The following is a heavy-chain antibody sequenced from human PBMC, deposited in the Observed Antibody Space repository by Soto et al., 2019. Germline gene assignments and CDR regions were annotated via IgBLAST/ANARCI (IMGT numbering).Heavy chain of an antibody. CDR2: IYYSGST. CDR3: ARRVASSTGYYFDY. D-gene: IGHD2-2*01. CDR1: GGSISSYY. Sequence: SETLSLTCTVSGGSISSYYWSWIRQPPGKGLEWIGYIYYSGSTNYNPSLKSRVTIAVDTSKNQFSLKLSSVTAADTAVYYCARRVASSTGYYFDYWGQGTLVTVSS. J-gene: IGHJ4*02. V-gene: IGHV4-59*08.